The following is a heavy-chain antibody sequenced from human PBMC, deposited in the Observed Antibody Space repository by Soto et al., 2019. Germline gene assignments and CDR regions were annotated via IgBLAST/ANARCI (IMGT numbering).Heavy chain of an antibody. Sequence: PGGSLRLSCAASGFTFSTYGMSWVRQAPGKGLEWVSGISASGGSTYYADSVKGRFTISRDNSKSTMYLQMNNLRAEDTAVYYCVRDQSVAGPTTLFDPWGQGVLVTVS. D-gene: IGHD6-19*01. J-gene: IGHJ5*02. CDR3: VRDQSVAGPTTLFDP. CDR2: ISASGGST. CDR1: GFTFSTYG. V-gene: IGHV3-23*01.